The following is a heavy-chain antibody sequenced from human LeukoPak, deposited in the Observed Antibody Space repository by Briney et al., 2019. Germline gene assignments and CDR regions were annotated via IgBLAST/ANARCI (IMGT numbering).Heavy chain of an antibody. CDR2: IYHSENT. D-gene: IGHD6-19*01. CDR3: ARVYSPRTVAGTGFDN. Sequence: SETLSLTCTVSGGSISSGGYYWSWIRQHPGKGLEWIGYIYHSENTNYNPSLKSRVTMSVDTSKNQFSLKLSSVTAADTAVYYCARVYSPRTVAGTGFDNWGQGTPVTVSS. V-gene: IGHV4-31*03. J-gene: IGHJ4*02. CDR1: GGSISSGGYY.